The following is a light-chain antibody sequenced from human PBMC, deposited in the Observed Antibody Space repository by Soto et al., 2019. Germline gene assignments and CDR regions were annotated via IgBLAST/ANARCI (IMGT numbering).Light chain of an antibody. V-gene: IGKV1-39*01. CDR1: QNISNY. CDR3: QQSYSALIFT. Sequence: DLQMTQSPFSLSASVGDRVTITCRASQNISNYLNWYQQKPGKAPKPLIYSASSLQSGVPSRFGGSGSGTDFTLTINSLQPEDFATYYCQQSYSALIFTFGPGTKVDIK. CDR2: SAS. J-gene: IGKJ3*01.